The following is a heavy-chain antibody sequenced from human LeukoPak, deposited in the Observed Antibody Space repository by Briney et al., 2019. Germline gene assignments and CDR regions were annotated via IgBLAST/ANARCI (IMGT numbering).Heavy chain of an antibody. Sequence: SETLSLTCTVSGGSISSSSYYWGWIRQPPGKGLEWIGSIYYSGSTYYNPSLKSRVTISVDTSKNQFSLKLSSVTAADTAVYYCHGGTSGAFDIWGQGTMVTVSS. D-gene: IGHD3-16*01. CDR3: HGGTSGAFDI. V-gene: IGHV4-39*07. CDR1: GGSISSSSYY. CDR2: IYYSGST. J-gene: IGHJ3*02.